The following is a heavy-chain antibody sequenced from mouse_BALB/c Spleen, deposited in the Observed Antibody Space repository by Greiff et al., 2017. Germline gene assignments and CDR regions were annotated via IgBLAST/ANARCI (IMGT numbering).Heavy chain of an antibody. Sequence: QVQLQQSGAELVKPGASVKMSCKASGYTFTSYWMHWVKQRPGQGLEWIGYINPSTGYTEYNQKFKDKATLTADKSSSTAYMQLSSLTSEDSAVYYCARGGLRHAMDYWGQGTSVTVSS. J-gene: IGHJ4*01. D-gene: IGHD2-2*01. V-gene: IGHV1-7*01. CDR3: ARGGLRHAMDY. CDR1: GYTFTSYW. CDR2: INPSTGYT.